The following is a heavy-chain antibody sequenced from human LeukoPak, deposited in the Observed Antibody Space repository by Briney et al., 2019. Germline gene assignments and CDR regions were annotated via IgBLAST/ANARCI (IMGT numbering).Heavy chain of an antibody. CDR2: INQHGSQI. CDR1: GFTFSNSW. V-gene: IGHV3-7*01. J-gene: IGHJ4*02. CDR3: AKLAKYFYGSETYYFFEH. Sequence: PGGSLRLSCAASGFTFSNSWMSWVRQAPGRGLEWVASINQHGSQIHYVDSVKGRFTISRDNAKNSLYLQMNSLRVEDTAVYYCAKLAKYFYGSETYYFFEHWGQGTPVTASS. D-gene: IGHD3-10*01.